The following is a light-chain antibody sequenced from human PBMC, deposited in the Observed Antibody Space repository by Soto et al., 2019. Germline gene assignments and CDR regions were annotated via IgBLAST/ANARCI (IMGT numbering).Light chain of an antibody. CDR1: SSDVGGYIF. V-gene: IGLV2-14*03. CDR3: TSFTSSSTLYV. Sequence: QSVLTQPASVSGSPGQSITISCTGSSSDVGGYIFVSWYQQHPGKAPKLLIYEVSNRPSGVSNRFSGSKSGNTASLTISGLQAEDEADYYCTSFTSSSTLYVFGTGTKVT. CDR2: EVS. J-gene: IGLJ1*01.